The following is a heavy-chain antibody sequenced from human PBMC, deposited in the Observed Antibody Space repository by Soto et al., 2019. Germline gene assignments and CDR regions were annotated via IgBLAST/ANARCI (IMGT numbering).Heavy chain of an antibody. CDR3: ARGRSYYGSGSNNWFDP. J-gene: IGHJ5*02. Sequence: SETLSLTCAVYSGPFSGYYWSWIRQSPGKGLEWIGEINRSGTTNYNPSLESRVTIPVDTSKNQFSLKLSSVTAADSAVYYCARGRSYYGSGSNNWFDPWGQGTLVTVSS. CDR1: SGPFSGYY. V-gene: IGHV4-34*01. CDR2: INRSGTT. D-gene: IGHD3-10*01.